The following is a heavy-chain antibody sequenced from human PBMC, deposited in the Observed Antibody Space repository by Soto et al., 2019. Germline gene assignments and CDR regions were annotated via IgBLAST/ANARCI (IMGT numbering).Heavy chain of an antibody. J-gene: IGHJ4*02. D-gene: IGHD6-19*01. CDR3: AREAGTIAVMYFDY. CDR1: GYTFTSYG. CDR2: ISAHNGNT. V-gene: IGHV1-18*01. Sequence: ASVKVSCKTSGYTFTSYGISWVRQAPGQGLEWMGWISAHNGNTNYAQKIQGRVTMTTDTSTSTAYMELRSLRSDDTAVYYCAREAGTIAVMYFDYWGQGTMVTVSS.